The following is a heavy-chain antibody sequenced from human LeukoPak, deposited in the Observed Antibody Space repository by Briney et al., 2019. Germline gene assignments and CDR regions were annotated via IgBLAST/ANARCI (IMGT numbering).Heavy chain of an antibody. CDR3: ARHRRTARYSSSHFDY. Sequence: PSETLSLTCIVSGDFVSADYYWGWIRQPPGKGLEWIGSIYPSGKTSYNPSLKSRVAISLDMSKNQFSLKLSSVTAADTAVYYCARHRRTARYSSSHFDYWGQGTLVTVSS. D-gene: IGHD6-13*01. J-gene: IGHJ4*02. CDR2: IYPSGKT. V-gene: IGHV4-38-2*02. CDR1: GDFVSADYY.